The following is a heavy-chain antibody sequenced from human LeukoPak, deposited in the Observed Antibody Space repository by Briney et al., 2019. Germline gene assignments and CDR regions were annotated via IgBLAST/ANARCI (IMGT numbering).Heavy chain of an antibody. Sequence: ASVKVSCKASGYTFTGYYMHWVRQAPGQGLEWMGWINPNSGGTNYAQKFQGRVTMTRDTSISTAYMELSRLRSDDTAVYYCARAVVAAAGSFDHWGQGTLVTVSS. J-gene: IGHJ4*02. D-gene: IGHD6-13*01. CDR1: GYTFTGYY. CDR3: ARAVVAAAGSFDH. V-gene: IGHV1-2*02. CDR2: INPNSGGT.